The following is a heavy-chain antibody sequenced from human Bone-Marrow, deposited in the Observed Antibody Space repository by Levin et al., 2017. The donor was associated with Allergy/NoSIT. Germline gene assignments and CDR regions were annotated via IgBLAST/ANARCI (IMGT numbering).Heavy chain of an antibody. J-gene: IGHJ6*02. CDR3: AKGRREAVWTKSILNYFYYGMDV. D-gene: IGHD1/OR15-1a*01. V-gene: IGHV4-34*01. Sequence: PSETLSLTCAVSGGSFSDYVWIWIRQSPGKGPEWIGQINHSGFTDYNPSLKSRVTISLDTPKSQFSLRLRSVTAADAAKYYCAKGRREAVWTKSILNYFYYGMDVWGQGTTVAVSS. CDR2: INHSGFT. CDR1: GGSFSDYV.